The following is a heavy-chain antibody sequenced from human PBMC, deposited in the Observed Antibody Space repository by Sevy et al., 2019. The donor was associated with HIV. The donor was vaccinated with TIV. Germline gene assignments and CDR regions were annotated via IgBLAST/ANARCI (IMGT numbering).Heavy chain of an antibody. CDR1: GFTFSNYA. D-gene: IGHD5-18*01. CDR3: VKGVSEYSYSDY. Sequence: GGSLRLSCAASGFTFSNYAMSWVRQTPGKGLEWVSAISGSAHRTYYTDSVKGRFTISRDNSKNMLFLQMNSLRAEDTAVYYCVKGVSEYSYSDYWGQGTLVTVSS. CDR2: ISGSAHRT. J-gene: IGHJ4*02. V-gene: IGHV3-23*01.